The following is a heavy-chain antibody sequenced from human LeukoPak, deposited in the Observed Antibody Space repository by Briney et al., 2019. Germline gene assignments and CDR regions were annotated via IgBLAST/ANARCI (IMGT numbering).Heavy chain of an antibody. V-gene: IGHV3-20*04. CDR1: GFTFDDYG. CDR3: ARDSGYDFWSGYYSMGNWFDP. CDR2: INWSGGST. D-gene: IGHD3-3*01. Sequence: GGSLRLSCAASGFTFDDYGMSWVRQAPGKGLEWVSGINWSGGSTGYTDSVKGRFTISRDNAKNSLYLQMNSLRAEDTAVYYCARDSGYDFWSGYYSMGNWFDPWGQGTLVTVSS. J-gene: IGHJ5*02.